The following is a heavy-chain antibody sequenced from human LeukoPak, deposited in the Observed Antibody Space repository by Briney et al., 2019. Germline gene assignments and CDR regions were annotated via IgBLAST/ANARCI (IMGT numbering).Heavy chain of an antibody. D-gene: IGHD3-10*01. CDR3: ARRAHNDYYQKWVWFDP. CDR2: IYPGDSDT. J-gene: IGHJ5*02. V-gene: IGHV5-51*01. CDR1: GYSFTSYW. Sequence: GESLKISCKGSGYSFTSYWIGWVRQMPGKGLEWMGIIYPGDSDTRYSPSFQRQVTISADKSISTAYLQWSSLKASDTAMYYCARRAHNDYYQKWVWFDPWGQGTLVTVSS.